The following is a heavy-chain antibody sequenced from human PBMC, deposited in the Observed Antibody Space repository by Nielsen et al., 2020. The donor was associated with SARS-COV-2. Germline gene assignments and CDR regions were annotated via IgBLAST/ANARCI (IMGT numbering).Heavy chain of an antibody. D-gene: IGHD2-21*01. CDR3: KHYYDMDV. V-gene: IGHV3-73*01. Sequence: GGSLRLSCAASGFTFSDSAIHWVRQASGKGLEWVGRIRSKTNNYETSYAASVKGRFTISRDESKNMAYLQMSRLKTDDTAVYYCKHYYDMDVWGQGTTVTVSS. J-gene: IGHJ6*02. CDR2: IRSKTNNYET. CDR1: GFTFSDSA.